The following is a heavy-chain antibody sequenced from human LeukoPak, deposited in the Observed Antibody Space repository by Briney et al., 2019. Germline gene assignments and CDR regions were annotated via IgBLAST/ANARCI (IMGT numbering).Heavy chain of an antibody. Sequence: ASVKVSCKASGGTFSSYAISWVRQAPGQGLEWMGGIIPIFGTANYAQKFQGRVTITADKSTSTAYMELGSLRSEDTAVYYCARDPFVGDTVPRNWFDPWGQGTLVTVSS. CDR2: IIPIFGTA. CDR1: GGTFSSYA. CDR3: ARDPFVGDTVPRNWFDP. V-gene: IGHV1-69*06. J-gene: IGHJ5*02. D-gene: IGHD5-18*01.